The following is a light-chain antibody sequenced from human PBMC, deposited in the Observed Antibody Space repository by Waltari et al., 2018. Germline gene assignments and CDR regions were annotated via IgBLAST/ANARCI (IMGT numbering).Light chain of an antibody. CDR2: PDN. CDR3: ASWDSSLSAAGV. V-gene: IGLV1-51*01. J-gene: IGLJ3*02. CDR1: NSNLGHNY. Sequence: QSVLTQPPSVSAAPGQKVTISFPGGNSNLGHNYVSWYQKSPGRAPRLILFPDNQRPPGIPDRFSGSKSGTSATLAITGLQSGDEADYYCASWDSSLSAAGVFGGGTRLTVL.